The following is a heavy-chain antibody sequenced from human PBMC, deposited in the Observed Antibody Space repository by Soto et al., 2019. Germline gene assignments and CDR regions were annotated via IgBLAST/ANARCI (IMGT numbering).Heavy chain of an antibody. V-gene: IGHV1-24*01. CDR2: FDPEDGET. J-gene: IGHJ6*03. Sequence: GASVKVSCKVSGYTLTELSMHWVRQAPGKGLEWMGGFDPEDGETIYAQKFQGRVTMTEDTSTDTAYMELSSRRSEDTAVYYCATDLSRIAAAGPGGYYYYMDVWGKGTTVTVSS. D-gene: IGHD6-13*01. CDR1: GYTLTELS. CDR3: ATDLSRIAAAGPGGYYYYMDV.